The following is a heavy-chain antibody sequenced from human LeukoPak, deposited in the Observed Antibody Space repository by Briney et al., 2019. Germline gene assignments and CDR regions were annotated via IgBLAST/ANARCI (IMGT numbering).Heavy chain of an antibody. Sequence: ASETLSLTCAVYGGSFSGYYWSWIRQPPGKGLEWIGYIYYSGSTYYNPSLKSRVTISVDTSKNQFSLKLSSVTAADTAVYYCARASAYDSSGYSDYWGQGTLVTASS. CDR2: IYYSGST. V-gene: IGHV4-34*09. J-gene: IGHJ4*02. CDR3: ARASAYDSSGYSDY. D-gene: IGHD3-22*01. CDR1: GGSFSGYY.